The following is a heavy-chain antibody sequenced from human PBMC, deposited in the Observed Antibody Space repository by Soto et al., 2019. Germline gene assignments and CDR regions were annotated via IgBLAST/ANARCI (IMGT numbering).Heavy chain of an antibody. V-gene: IGHV1-2*02. Sequence: ASVKVSCKASGYTFTGYYIHWVRQAPGQGLEWMGWINPNSGGTNYAQKFQGRVTMTRDTSFSTTYMELSRLRSDDTAVYYCARGYDFWSGPQGPTGMDVWHQATTVTVS. J-gene: IGHJ6*02. CDR2: INPNSGGT. CDR1: GYTFTGYY. CDR3: ARGYDFWSGPQGPTGMDV. D-gene: IGHD3-3*01.